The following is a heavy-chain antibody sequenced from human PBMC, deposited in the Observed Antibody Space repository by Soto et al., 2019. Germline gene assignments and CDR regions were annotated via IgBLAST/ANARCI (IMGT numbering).Heavy chain of an antibody. CDR2: IYYSGST. CDR1: GGSISSSSYY. Sequence: NPSETLSLTCTVSGGSISSSSYYWGWIRQPPGKGLEWIGSIYYSGSTYYNPSLKSRVTISVDTSKNQFSLKLSSVTAADTAVYYCARLCVRPALSERYYYDSRGPHFDYWGQGTLVTVSS. CDR3: ARLCVRPALSERYYYDSRGPHFDY. D-gene: IGHD3-22*01. J-gene: IGHJ4*02. V-gene: IGHV4-39*01.